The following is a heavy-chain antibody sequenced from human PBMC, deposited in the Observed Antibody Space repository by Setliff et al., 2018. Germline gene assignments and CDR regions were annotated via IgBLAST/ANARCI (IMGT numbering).Heavy chain of an antibody. J-gene: IGHJ6*03. CDR1: GFSFTTNW. V-gene: IGHV5-51*01. CDR2: IYPGDSDT. CDR3: ARHVSSSWYPNKHTYYYYMDV. Sequence: GESLKISCKTSGFSFTTNWIGWVRQMPGKGLEWVGIIYPGDSDTRYSPSLQGQVTISADKSITTAYLQWSSLKASDTAIYYCARHVSSSWYPNKHTYYYYMDVWGKGTTVTVSS. D-gene: IGHD6-13*01.